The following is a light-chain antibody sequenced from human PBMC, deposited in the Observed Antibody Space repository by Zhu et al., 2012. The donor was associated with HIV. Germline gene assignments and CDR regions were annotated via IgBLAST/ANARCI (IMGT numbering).Light chain of an antibody. CDR2: KAS. CDR3: QQYNSYWT. Sequence: DIQMTQSPSTLSASVGDRVTITCRASQSISSWLAWYQQKPGKAPKLLIYKASNLESGVPLRFSGSGSGTEFTLTISSLRPDDFATYYCQQYNSYWTFGQGTKVEIK. V-gene: IGKV1-5*03. J-gene: IGKJ1*01. CDR1: QSISSW.